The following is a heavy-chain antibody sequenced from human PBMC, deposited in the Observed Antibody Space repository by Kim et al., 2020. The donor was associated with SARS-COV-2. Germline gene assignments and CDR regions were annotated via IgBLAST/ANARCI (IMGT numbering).Heavy chain of an antibody. D-gene: IGHD2-21*01. V-gene: IGHV3-11*06. J-gene: IGHJ4*02. Sequence: ADPVRGRFPISTDNAKNSLSLQMNSRRAEDTAVYYCARDLGYSFDYWGQGSLVTVSS. CDR3: ARDLGYSFDY.